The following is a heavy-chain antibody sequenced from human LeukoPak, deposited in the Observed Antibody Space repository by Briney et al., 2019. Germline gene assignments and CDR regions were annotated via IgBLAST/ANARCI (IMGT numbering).Heavy chain of an antibody. J-gene: IGHJ6*02. CDR3: ATEKNCSSTDCSAGMDV. CDR1: GYMFSELS. CDR2: FDSVDGET. D-gene: IGHD2-2*01. V-gene: IGHV1-24*01. Sequence: ASVKVSCKVSGYMFSELSMHWLRQAPGKGLEWMGSFDSVDGETIYAQKFQGRVTMTEDTSTDTAYMKLSSLRSEDTAVYYCATEKNCSSTDCSAGMDVWGQGTTVTVSS.